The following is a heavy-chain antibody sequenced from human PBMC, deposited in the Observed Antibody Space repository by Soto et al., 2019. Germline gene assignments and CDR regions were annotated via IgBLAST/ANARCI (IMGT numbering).Heavy chain of an antibody. Sequence: GASVKVSCKASGYTFTSYGISWVRQAPGQGLEWMGWISAYNGNTNYAQKLQGRVTMTTDTSTSTAYMELRSLRSDDTAVYYCARVGSVAGTSDYYYYYGMDVWGQGTTVTVS. CDR2: ISAYNGNT. J-gene: IGHJ6*02. CDR3: ARVGSVAGTSDYYYYYGMDV. CDR1: GYTFTSYG. V-gene: IGHV1-18*04. D-gene: IGHD6-19*01.